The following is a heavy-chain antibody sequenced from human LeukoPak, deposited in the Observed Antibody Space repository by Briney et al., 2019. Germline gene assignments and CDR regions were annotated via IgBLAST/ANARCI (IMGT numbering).Heavy chain of an antibody. CDR2: INAGNGNT. V-gene: IGHV1-3*01. J-gene: IGHJ4*02. Sequence: EASVKVSCKASGYTFISYALHWVRQAPGQRLEWMGWINAGNGNTKYAQNFQDRVTITRDTSASTAYMNLRSLKSEDTAVYYCARLKSYSGYTNDAALEYRGQGTLVTVSS. D-gene: IGHD5-12*01. CDR1: GYTFISYA. CDR3: ARLKSYSGYTNDAALEY.